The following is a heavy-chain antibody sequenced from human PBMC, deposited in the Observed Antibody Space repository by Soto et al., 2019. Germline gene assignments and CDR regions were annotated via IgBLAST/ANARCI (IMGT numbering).Heavy chain of an antibody. CDR3: AKGVRSYYYYDMDV. Sequence: GGSLRLSCAASGFTFSSYAMTWVRQAPGKGLEWVSGISGSGGSTYYADSVKGRFTISRDNSKNTMYLQMNSPRAEDTAGYYCAKGVRSYYYYDMDVWGQGTTVTVSS. J-gene: IGHJ6*02. V-gene: IGHV3-23*01. CDR2: ISGSGGST. CDR1: GFTFSSYA. D-gene: IGHD3-22*01.